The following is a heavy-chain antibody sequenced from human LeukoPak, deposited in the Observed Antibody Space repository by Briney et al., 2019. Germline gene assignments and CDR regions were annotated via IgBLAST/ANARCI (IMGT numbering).Heavy chain of an antibody. D-gene: IGHD6-13*01. Sequence: QPGRSLRLSCAASGFTFDDYAMHWVRQAPGKGLEWVSGISWNSGSIGYADSVKGRFTISRDNAKNSLYLQMNSLRAEDTALYYCAKDGGAAGTLNWFDPWGQGTLVTVSS. CDR2: ISWNSGSI. V-gene: IGHV3-9*01. CDR1: GFTFDDYA. J-gene: IGHJ5*02. CDR3: AKDGGAAGTLNWFDP.